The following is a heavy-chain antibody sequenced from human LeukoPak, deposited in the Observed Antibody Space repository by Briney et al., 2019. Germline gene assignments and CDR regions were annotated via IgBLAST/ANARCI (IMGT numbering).Heavy chain of an antibody. CDR2: ISGSGGST. J-gene: IGHJ4*02. Sequence: PGGSLRLSCAASGFTFSSYATSWVRQAPGKGLEWVSAISGSGGSTYYADSVKGRFTISRDNSKNTLYLQMNSLRAEDTAVYYCAREKGHSSSWLVGYYFDYWGQGTLVTVSS. D-gene: IGHD6-13*01. V-gene: IGHV3-23*01. CDR1: GFTFSSYA. CDR3: AREKGHSSSWLVGYYFDY.